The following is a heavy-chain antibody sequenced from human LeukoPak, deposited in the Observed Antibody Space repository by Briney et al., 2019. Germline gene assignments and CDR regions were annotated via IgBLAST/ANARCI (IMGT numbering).Heavy chain of an antibody. CDR1: GYTFTSYG. J-gene: IGHJ4*02. CDR2: ISAYNGNT. Sequence: ASVKVSCXASGYTFTSYGISWVRQAPGQGLVWMGWISAYNGNTNYAQKLQGRVTMTTDTSTSTAYMELRSLRSDDTAVYYCARTYYYGSGSYFSYWGQGTLVTVSS. V-gene: IGHV1-18*01. D-gene: IGHD3-10*01. CDR3: ARTYYYGSGSYFSY.